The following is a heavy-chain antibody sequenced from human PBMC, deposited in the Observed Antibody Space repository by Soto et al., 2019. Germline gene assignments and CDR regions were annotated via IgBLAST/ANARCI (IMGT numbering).Heavy chain of an antibody. D-gene: IGHD1-26*01. CDR1: GFAFGSYS. CDR2: ISSPSTI. Sequence: EVQLVASGGGLVQPGGSLRLSCTASGFAFGSYSMNWVRQAPGKGLEWISYISSPSTISYADSVKGRFTISRDNAENSVDLQMNSLRDEDTAVYHCVRDHTWAFDSWGQGTLVTVSS. J-gene: IGHJ4*02. V-gene: IGHV3-48*02. CDR3: VRDHTWAFDS.